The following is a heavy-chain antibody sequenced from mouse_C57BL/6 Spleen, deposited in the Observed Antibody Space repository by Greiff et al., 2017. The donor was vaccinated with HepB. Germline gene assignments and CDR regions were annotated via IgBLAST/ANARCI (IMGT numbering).Heavy chain of an antibody. V-gene: IGHV1-69*01. J-gene: IGHJ3*01. Sequence: QVQLKQPGAELVMPGASVKLSCKASGYTFTSYWMHSVKQRPGQGLEWIGEIDPSDSYTNYNQKFKGKSTLTVDKSSSTAYMQLSSLTSEDSAVYYCARRGGAWFAYWGQGTLVTVSA. CDR3: ARRGGAWFAY. CDR2: IDPSDSYT. D-gene: IGHD1-1*02. CDR1: GYTFTSYW.